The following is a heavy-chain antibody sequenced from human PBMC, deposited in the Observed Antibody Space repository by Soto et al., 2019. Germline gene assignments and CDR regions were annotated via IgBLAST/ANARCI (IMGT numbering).Heavy chain of an antibody. J-gene: IGHJ6*02. V-gene: IGHV1-69*13. D-gene: IGHD2-2*01. Sequence: EASVKVSCKASGGTFSSDAISWVRQAPGQGLEWMGGIIPIFGTANYAQKFQGRVTITADESTSTAYMELSSLRSEDTAVYYCARDPCSSTSCYYWGPNYGMDVWGQGTTVTVS. CDR2: IIPIFGTA. CDR3: ARDPCSSTSCYYWGPNYGMDV. CDR1: GGTFSSDA.